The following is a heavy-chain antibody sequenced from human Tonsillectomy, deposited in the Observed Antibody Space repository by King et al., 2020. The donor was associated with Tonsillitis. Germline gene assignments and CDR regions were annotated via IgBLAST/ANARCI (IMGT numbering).Heavy chain of an antibody. Sequence: QLVQSGAEVKMPGESLKIYCKGSGYSFTRYWIAWVRQMPGKGLEWMGIIYLGDSDARYSPSFQGQVTISADKSISTAALQWSSLKASDTAVYYCSTSSTMITSYYYAIDVWGQGTAVTVSS. CDR1: GYSFTRYW. D-gene: IGHD4-23*01. V-gene: IGHV5-51*01. CDR2: IYLGDSDA. CDR3: STSSTMITSYYYAIDV. J-gene: IGHJ6*01.